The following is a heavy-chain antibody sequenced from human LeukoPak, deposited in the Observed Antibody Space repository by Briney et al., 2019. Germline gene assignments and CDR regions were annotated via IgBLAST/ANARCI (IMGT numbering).Heavy chain of an antibody. CDR1: GYTFNKYA. CDR2: ISGSGRDT. D-gene: IGHD3-22*01. Sequence: GGSLRLSCTASGYTFNKYAMNWVRQAPGKGPEWVSGISGSGRDTYSADSGKGRFTISRDNSKNTLYLQMHSLRVEDTAVYYCAKPHSDGYYFYFDHWGQGTLVTVSS. CDR3: AKPHSDGYYFYFDH. J-gene: IGHJ4*02. V-gene: IGHV3-23*01.